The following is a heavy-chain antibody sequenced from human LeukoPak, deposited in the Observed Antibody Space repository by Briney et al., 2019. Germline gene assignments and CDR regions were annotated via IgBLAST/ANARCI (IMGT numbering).Heavy chain of an antibody. V-gene: IGHV4-38-2*02. CDR2: MFHSGSA. D-gene: IGHD3-9*01. Sequence: SETLSLTCTVSGYPISSGYYWAWIRQSPGKGLEWIGSMFHSGSAYDNPSLKSRVTISIDTSKNQFSLKLSSVTAADTAVYYCARHAPPVLRDFDWLSYSGYYMDVWGKGTTVTISS. CDR1: GYPISSGYY. J-gene: IGHJ6*03. CDR3: ARHAPPVLRDFDWLSYSGYYMDV.